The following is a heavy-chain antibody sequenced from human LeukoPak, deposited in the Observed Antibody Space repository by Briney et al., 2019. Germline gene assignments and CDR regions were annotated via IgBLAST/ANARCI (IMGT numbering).Heavy chain of an antibody. CDR2: ISGDSDYT. D-gene: IGHD5-18*01. CDR1: GFTFSSFA. Sequence: HPGGSLRLSCAASGFTFSSFAMSWVRQAPGKGLQWVSSISGDSDYTYHADSVKGRFTISRGNSKNTLYLQMSSLRVEDTAVYFCARDTAMVTGYFDYWGQGTLVTVSS. V-gene: IGHV3-23*01. CDR3: ARDTAMVTGYFDY. J-gene: IGHJ4*02.